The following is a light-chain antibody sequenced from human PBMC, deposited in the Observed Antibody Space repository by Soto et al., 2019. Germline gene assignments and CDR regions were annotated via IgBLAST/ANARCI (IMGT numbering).Light chain of an antibody. V-gene: IGKV3-20*01. CDR3: QRYQNSPRT. Sequence: EIVLTQPGTLSLSPGERATLSCRASQTISYSYLAWYQQKPGQAPRLLIYGASIRATGIPDSFSGSGSGTDFTLTISRLEPEDFAVYYCQRYQNSPRTFGQGTKVDIK. J-gene: IGKJ1*01. CDR2: GAS. CDR1: QTISYSY.